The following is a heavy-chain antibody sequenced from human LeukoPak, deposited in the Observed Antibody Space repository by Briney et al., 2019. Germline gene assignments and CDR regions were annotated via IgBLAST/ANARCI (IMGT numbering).Heavy chain of an antibody. Sequence: GGSLRLSXAASGFTFDDYAMHWVRQAPGKGLEWVSGISWNSGSIGYADSVKGRFTISRDNAKNSLYLQMNSLRAEDMALYYCAKGVDTAMVTVGFDYWGQGTLVTVSS. CDR3: AKGVDTAMVTVGFDY. V-gene: IGHV3-9*03. J-gene: IGHJ4*02. CDR1: GFTFDDYA. CDR2: ISWNSGSI. D-gene: IGHD5-18*01.